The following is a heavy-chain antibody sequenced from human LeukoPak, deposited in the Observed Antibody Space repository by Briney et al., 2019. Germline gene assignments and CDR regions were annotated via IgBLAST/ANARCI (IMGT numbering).Heavy chain of an antibody. V-gene: IGHV1-46*01. J-gene: IGHJ4*02. CDR1: GYTFTSSW. Sequence: ASLKVSCKASGYTFTSSWVHWVRQAPGPGLEWMGIINPSDGSTIYAQNFQGRVTMTRDTSTSTVYMELSNLRSDDTAVYYCARLYGAGTTDCWGQGTLVTVS. CDR2: INPSDGST. D-gene: IGHD3-10*01. CDR3: ARLYGAGTTDC.